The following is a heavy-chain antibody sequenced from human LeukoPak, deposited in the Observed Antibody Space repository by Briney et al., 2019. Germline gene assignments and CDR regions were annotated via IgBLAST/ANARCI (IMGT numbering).Heavy chain of an antibody. CDR2: IYYSGST. CDR1: GGSISSSSYY. J-gene: IGHJ6*03. Sequence: PSETLSLTCTVSGGSISSSSYYWGWIRQPPGKGLEWIGSIYYSGSTYYNSSLKSRVTISVDTSKNQFSLKLSSVTAADTAVYYCARTGGSFYFYYYMDVWGKGTTVTASS. D-gene: IGHD1-26*01. V-gene: IGHV4-39*07. CDR3: ARTGGSFYFYYYMDV.